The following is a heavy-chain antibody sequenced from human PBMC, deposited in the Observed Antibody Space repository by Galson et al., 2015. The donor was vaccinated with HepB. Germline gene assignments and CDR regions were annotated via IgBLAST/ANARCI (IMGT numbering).Heavy chain of an antibody. J-gene: IGHJ2*01. CDR2: INHSGST. Sequence: SETLSLTCAVYGGSFSGYYWSWIRQPPGKGLEWIGEINHSGSTNYNPSLKSRVTISVDTSKNQFSLKLSSVTAADTAVYYCARRAGDSSGYYYASRYWYFDLWGRGTLVTVSS. CDR1: GGSFSGYY. D-gene: IGHD3-22*01. CDR3: ARRAGDSSGYYYASRYWYFDL. V-gene: IGHV4-34*01.